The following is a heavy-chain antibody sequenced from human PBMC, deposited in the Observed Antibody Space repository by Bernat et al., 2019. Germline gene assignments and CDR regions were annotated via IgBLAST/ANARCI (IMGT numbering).Heavy chain of an antibody. V-gene: IGHV1-69*01. J-gene: IGHJ3*02. Sequence: QVQLVQSGAEVKKPGSSVKVSCKASGGTFSSYAISWVRQAPGQGLEWMGGIIPIFGTANYAQKFQGRVTITADESTSTGYMELSSLRSEDTAVYYCARGAGAAVAGTEEDAFDIWGQGTMVTVSS. CDR2: IIPIFGTA. CDR3: ARGAGAAVAGTEEDAFDI. D-gene: IGHD6-19*01. CDR1: GGTFSSYA.